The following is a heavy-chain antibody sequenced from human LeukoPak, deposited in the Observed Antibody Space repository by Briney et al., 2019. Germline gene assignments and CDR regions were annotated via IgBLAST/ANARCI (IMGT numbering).Heavy chain of an antibody. V-gene: IGHV3-48*03. Sequence: GGSLRLSCAASGFTFSSYEMNWIRQAPGKGLEWVSYISSSGSTIYYADSVKGRFTISRDNAKNSLYLQMNSLRAEDTAVYYCAHAGTAFLRLFDYWGQGTLVTVSS. CDR1: GFTFSSYE. CDR2: ISSSGSTI. D-gene: IGHD1-1*01. J-gene: IGHJ4*02. CDR3: AHAGTAFLRLFDY.